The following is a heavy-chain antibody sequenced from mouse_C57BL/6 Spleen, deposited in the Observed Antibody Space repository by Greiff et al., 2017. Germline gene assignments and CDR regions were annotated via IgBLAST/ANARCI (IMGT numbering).Heavy chain of an antibody. CDR2: IYPRSGNT. D-gene: IGHD2-4*01. CDR1: GYTFTSYG. CDR3: ARWDDYDQAWFAY. V-gene: IGHV1-81*01. J-gene: IGHJ3*01. Sequence: QVQLKESGAELARPGASVKLSCKASGYTFTSYGISWVKQRTGQGLEWIGEIYPRSGNTYYNEKFKGKATLTADKSSSTAYMELRSLTSEDSAVYFCARWDDYDQAWFAYWGQGTLVTVSA.